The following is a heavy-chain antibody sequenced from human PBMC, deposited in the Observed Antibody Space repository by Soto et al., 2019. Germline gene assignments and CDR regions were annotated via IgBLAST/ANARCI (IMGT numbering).Heavy chain of an antibody. CDR2: ISGSGGST. D-gene: IGHD6-19*01. J-gene: IGHJ4*02. Sequence: GVSLRLSCAASGFTFSSYAMSWVRQAPGKGLEWVSAISGSGGSTYYADSVKGRFTISRDNSKNTLYLQMNSLRAEDTAVYYCAKVKGIAVAGTDYWGQGTLVTVSA. CDR3: AKVKGIAVAGTDY. V-gene: IGHV3-23*01. CDR1: GFTFSSYA.